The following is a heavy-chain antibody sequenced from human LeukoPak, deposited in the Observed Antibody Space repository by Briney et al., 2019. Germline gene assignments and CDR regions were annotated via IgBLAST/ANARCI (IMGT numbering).Heavy chain of an antibody. V-gene: IGHV1-69*06. D-gene: IGHD3-10*01. CDR2: IFPIFGTA. CDR3: ARALPEYGSGSYPVTFYYYGMDV. J-gene: IGHJ6*04. CDR1: GGTFSSYA. Sequence: ASVKVSCKASGGTFSSYAISWVRQAPGRGLEWMGGIFPIFGTANYAQKFQGRVTITAGKSTSTAYMELSSLRSEDTAVYYCARALPEYGSGSYPVTFYYYGMDVWGKGTTVTVSS.